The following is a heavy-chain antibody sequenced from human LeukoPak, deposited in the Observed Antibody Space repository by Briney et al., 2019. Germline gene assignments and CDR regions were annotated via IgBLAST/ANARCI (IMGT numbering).Heavy chain of an antibody. V-gene: IGHV4-38-2*02. CDR2: IYHSGST. CDR3: ARDSGFSSSWYGRQPDY. CDR1: GYSISRGFY. J-gene: IGHJ4*02. D-gene: IGHD6-13*01. Sequence: PSETLSLTCAVSGYSISRGFYGGWIRQPPGKGLEWIGSIYHSGSTYYNPSLRSRVTISVDTSKNQLSLKLSSVTAADTAVYYCARDSGFSSSWYGRQPDYWGQGTLVTVSS.